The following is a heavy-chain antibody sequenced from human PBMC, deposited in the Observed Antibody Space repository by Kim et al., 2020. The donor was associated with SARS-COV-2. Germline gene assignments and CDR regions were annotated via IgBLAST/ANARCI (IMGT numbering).Heavy chain of an antibody. CDR1: GYTFTGYY. CDR2: INPNSGGT. V-gene: IGHV1-2*02. D-gene: IGHD1-26*01. CDR3: ARGRVGATSRLDY. J-gene: IGHJ4*02. Sequence: ASVKVSCKASGYTFTGYYMHWVRQAPGQGLEWMGWINPNSGGTNYAQKFQGRVTMTRDTSISTAYMELSRLRSDDTAVYYCARGRVGATSRLDYWGQGTLVTVSS.